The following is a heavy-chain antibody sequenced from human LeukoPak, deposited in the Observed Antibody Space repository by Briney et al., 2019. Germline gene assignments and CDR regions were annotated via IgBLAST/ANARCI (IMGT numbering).Heavy chain of an antibody. CDR3: AKRAPYYFDN. CDR2: ISGSGGTT. J-gene: IGHJ4*02. Sequence: GGSLRLSCAASGITFSSYAITWVRQAPGKGLEWVSAISGSGGTTYYPDSAKGRFIISRDNSKNTVYLQINSLRAEDTAVYYCAKRAPYYFDNWGQGTLVTVSS. V-gene: IGHV3-23*01. CDR1: GITFSSYA.